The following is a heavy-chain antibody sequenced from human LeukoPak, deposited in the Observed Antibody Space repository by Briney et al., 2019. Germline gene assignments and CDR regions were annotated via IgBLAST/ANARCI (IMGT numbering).Heavy chain of an antibody. D-gene: IGHD5-18*01. CDR3: ASLVQLWPREQYEFDC. J-gene: IGHJ4*02. CDR1: GGSISSSSYY. V-gene: IGHV4-39*01. Sequence: PSETLSLTCTVSGGSISSSSYYWGWIRQPPGKGLEWIGSIYYSGSTYYNPSLKSRVTISVDTSKNQFSLKLSSVTAADTAVYYCASLVQLWPREQYEFDCWGQGTLVTVSS. CDR2: IYYSGST.